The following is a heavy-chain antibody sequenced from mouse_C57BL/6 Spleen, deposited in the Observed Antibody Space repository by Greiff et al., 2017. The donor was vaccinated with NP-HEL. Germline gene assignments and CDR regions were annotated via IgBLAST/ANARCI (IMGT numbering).Heavy chain of an antibody. J-gene: IGHJ3*01. CDR3: AREGSYYGNSAWFAY. D-gene: IGHD2-10*01. CDR1: GYAFTNYL. V-gene: IGHV1-54*01. Sequence: VQLQQSGAELVRPGTSVKVSCKASGYAFTNYLIEWVKQRPGQGLEWIGVINPGSGGTNYNEKFKGKATLTAEKSSSTAYMQLSSLTSEDSAVYFCAREGSYYGNSAWFAYWGQGTLVTVSA. CDR2: INPGSGGT.